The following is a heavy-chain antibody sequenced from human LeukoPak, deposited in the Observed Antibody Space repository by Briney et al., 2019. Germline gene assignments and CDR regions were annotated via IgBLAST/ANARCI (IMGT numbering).Heavy chain of an antibody. J-gene: IGHJ6*02. Sequence: SETLSLTCTVSGGSISRYYWSWIRQPAGKGLEWIGRIYTSGSTNYNPSLKSRVTMSVDTSKNQFSLKLSSVTAADTAVYYCASNNRSSYYYGMDVWGQGTTVTVSS. CDR3: ASNNRSSYYYGMDV. CDR2: IYTSGST. CDR1: GGSISRYY. V-gene: IGHV4-4*07. D-gene: IGHD1-14*01.